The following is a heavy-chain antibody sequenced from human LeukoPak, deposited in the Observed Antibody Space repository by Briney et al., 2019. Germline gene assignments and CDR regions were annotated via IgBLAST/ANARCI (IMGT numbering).Heavy chain of an antibody. CDR1: GGSVSSYY. CDR2: LSHSGSS. Sequence: SETLSLTCTVSGGSVSSYYWDWIRQPPGKGLEWIGTLSHSGSSYYNPSLKSRVTISVDTSKNQFSLNLSSVTAADTAVYFCARGPYSYDSSGAFDIWGQGTMVTVSS. J-gene: IGHJ3*02. CDR3: ARGPYSYDSSGAFDI. D-gene: IGHD3-22*01. V-gene: IGHV4-38-2*02.